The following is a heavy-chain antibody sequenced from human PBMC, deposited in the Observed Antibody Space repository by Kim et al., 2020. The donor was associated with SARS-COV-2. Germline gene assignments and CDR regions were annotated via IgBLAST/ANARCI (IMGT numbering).Heavy chain of an antibody. D-gene: IGHD3-10*01. J-gene: IGHJ5*01. CDR2: ISYDGINK. V-gene: IGHV3-33*05. CDR1: GFSFRNYG. Sequence: GGSLRLSCVGSGFSFRNYGIHWVRQAPGKGLEWVAVISYDGINKFYGDSVEGRFTISRDVSRNTVYLQITSVGVEDTALYSCAKDSLNGFGSGMLHNGF. CDR3: AKDSLNGFGSGMLHNGF.